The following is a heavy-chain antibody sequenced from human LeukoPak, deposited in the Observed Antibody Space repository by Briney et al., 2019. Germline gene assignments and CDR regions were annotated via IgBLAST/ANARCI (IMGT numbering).Heavy chain of an antibody. CDR1: GFTFVTYW. CDR2: IKQDGSEE. J-gene: IGHJ4*02. Sequence: QTGGSLRLSCTASGFTFVTYWMSWVRQAPGKGLEWVANIKQDGSEENYVDSVKGRFTISRDNAKNSLYLQMNSLRADDTAVYYCARSLWPEDYWGQGTLVTVSS. CDR3: ARSLWPEDY. V-gene: IGHV3-7*01. D-gene: IGHD2/OR15-2a*01.